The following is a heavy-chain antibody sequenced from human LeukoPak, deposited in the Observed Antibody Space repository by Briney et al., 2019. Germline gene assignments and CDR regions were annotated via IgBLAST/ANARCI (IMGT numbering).Heavy chain of an antibody. CDR2: ISSFSNTI. CDR1: GFTFSIYS. V-gene: IGHV3-48*04. D-gene: IGHD4-17*01. Sequence: GGSLRLSCAVSGFTFSIYSMNWVRQAPGKGLEWVSYISSFSNTIYYADSVKGRFTISRDNAKASLYLQMNSLRAEDTAVYYCARDFHGDYGFDYWGQGTLVTVSS. CDR3: ARDFHGDYGFDY. J-gene: IGHJ4*02.